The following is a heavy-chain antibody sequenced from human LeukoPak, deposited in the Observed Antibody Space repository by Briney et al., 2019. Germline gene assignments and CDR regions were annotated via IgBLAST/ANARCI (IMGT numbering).Heavy chain of an antibody. CDR2: ISRDGGTI. V-gene: IGHV3-48*04. CDR1: GFTYSSYS. D-gene: IGHD4-17*01. CDR3: ARKAITVTTFDY. Sequence: GGSLRLSCAASGFTYSSYSMSWVRQAPGKGLEWVSFISRDGGTIDYADSVKGRFTISRGNAKNSLYLQMSRLRGEDTAVYYCARKAITVTTFDYWGQGTLVTVSS. J-gene: IGHJ4*02.